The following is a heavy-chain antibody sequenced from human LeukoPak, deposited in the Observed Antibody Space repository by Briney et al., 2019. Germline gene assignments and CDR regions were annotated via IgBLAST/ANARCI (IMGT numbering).Heavy chain of an antibody. V-gene: IGHV4-61*02. J-gene: IGHJ4*02. CDR1: GGSISSATYY. CDR3: ARSHGSGSYYNLNDY. Sequence: SETLSLTCTVSGGSISSATYYWNWIRQPAGKGLEWIGRIYTSGSTNYNPSLKSRVTISVDTSKNQFSLKLSSVTAADTAVYYCARSHGSGSYYNLNDYWGQGTLVTVSS. CDR2: IYTSGST. D-gene: IGHD3-10*01.